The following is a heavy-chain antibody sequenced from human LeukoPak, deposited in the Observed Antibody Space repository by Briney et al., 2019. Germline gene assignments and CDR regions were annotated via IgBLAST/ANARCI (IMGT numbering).Heavy chain of an antibody. Sequence: GGSLRLSCAASGFTFSSYWKSWVRQAPGKGLEWVANIKQDGSEKYYVDSVKGRFTISRDNAKNSLYLQMNSLRAEDTAVYYCARDSSSWYYYYGLDVWGQGTTVTVSS. V-gene: IGHV3-7*01. D-gene: IGHD6-13*01. J-gene: IGHJ6*02. CDR2: IKQDGSEK. CDR1: GFTFSSYW. CDR3: ARDSSSWYYYYGLDV.